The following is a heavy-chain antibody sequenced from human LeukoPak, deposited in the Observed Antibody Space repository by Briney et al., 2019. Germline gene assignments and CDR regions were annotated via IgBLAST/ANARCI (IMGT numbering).Heavy chain of an antibody. V-gene: IGHV4-4*07. J-gene: IGHJ4*02. CDR2: IYTSGST. Sequence: SETLSLTCTVSGGSINSYYWIWIRQPAGKGLEGIGRIYTSGSTNYNPSLKSRATMSVDTSKNQSSLNLTSLTAADTAVYYCARDAAYYYGSGSYRKGIDYWGKGYLVTVSS. CDR3: ARDAAYYYGSGSYRKGIDY. CDR1: GGSINSYY. D-gene: IGHD3-10*01.